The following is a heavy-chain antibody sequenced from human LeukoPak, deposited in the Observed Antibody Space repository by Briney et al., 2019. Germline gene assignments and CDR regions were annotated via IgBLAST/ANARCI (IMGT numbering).Heavy chain of an antibody. J-gene: IGHJ4*02. V-gene: IGHV1-46*01. Sequence: ASVKVSRKASRYTFTNYYIHWVRQAPGQGLEWMGIINPGGAPTSYAQKFQGRLIMTRDTSTSTVYMELSSLRSEDTAVYYCAREKSGTYFFDYWGQGTLVTVSS. CDR1: RYTFTNYY. CDR2: INPGGAPT. D-gene: IGHD1-1*01. CDR3: AREKSGTYFFDY.